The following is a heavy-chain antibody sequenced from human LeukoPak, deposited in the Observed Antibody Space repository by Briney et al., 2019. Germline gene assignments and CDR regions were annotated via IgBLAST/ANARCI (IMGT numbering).Heavy chain of an antibody. J-gene: IGHJ4*02. Sequence: KSSETLSLTCTVSGGSISSSSYYWGWIRQPPGKGLEWIGSIYYSGSTYYNPSLKSRVIISVDTSKNQFSLKVSSVTAADTAVYYCARGQSGPFDYWGQGTLVNVSS. CDR3: ARGQSGPFDY. CDR1: GGSISSSSYY. CDR2: IYYSGST. V-gene: IGHV4-39*07. D-gene: IGHD3-3*01.